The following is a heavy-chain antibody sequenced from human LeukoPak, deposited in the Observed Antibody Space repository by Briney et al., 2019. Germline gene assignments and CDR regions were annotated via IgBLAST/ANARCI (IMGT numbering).Heavy chain of an antibody. V-gene: IGHV3-23*01. Sequence: PGGSLRLSCAASGFAFSSYAMSWVRQAPGKGLEWVSAISGSGGSTYYADSVKGRFTISRDNSKNTLYLQMNSLRAEDTAVYYCAKEPVGAPGYWYFDLWGRGTLVTVSS. J-gene: IGHJ2*01. CDR1: GFAFSSYA. CDR3: AKEPVGAPGYWYFDL. CDR2: ISGSGGST. D-gene: IGHD1-26*01.